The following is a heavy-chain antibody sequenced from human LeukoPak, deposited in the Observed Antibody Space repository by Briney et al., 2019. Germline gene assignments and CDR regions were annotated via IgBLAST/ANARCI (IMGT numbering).Heavy chain of an antibody. CDR3: ARDWYGSGSWHYYYYYGMDV. D-gene: IGHD3-10*01. CDR2: INPSGGST. J-gene: IGHJ6*02. V-gene: IGHV1-46*01. Sequence: ASVKVSCKASGYTFTSYYMHWVRQAPGQGLEWMGIINPSGGSTSYAQKFQGRVTMTRDTSTSTVYMELSSLRSEDTAVYYCARDWYGSGSWHYYYYYGMDVWGQGTTVTVSS. CDR1: GYTFTSYY.